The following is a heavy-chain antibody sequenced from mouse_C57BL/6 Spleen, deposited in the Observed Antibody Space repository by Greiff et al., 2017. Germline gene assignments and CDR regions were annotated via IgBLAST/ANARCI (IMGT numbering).Heavy chain of an antibody. CDR3: TFYYGYDGGYAMDY. V-gene: IGHV14-1*01. CDR2: IDPEDGDT. Sequence: VQLQQSGAELVRPGASVKLSCTASGFNIKDYYMHWVKQRPEQGLEWIGRIDPEDGDTEYAPKFQGKATMTADTSSNTAYLQLSSLTSEDTAVYYCTFYYGYDGGYAMDYWGQGTSVTVSS. J-gene: IGHJ4*01. CDR1: GFNIKDYY. D-gene: IGHD2-2*01.